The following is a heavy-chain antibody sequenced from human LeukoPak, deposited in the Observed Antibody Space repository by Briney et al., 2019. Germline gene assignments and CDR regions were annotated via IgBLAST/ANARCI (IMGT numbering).Heavy chain of an antibody. CDR2: INPNSGGT. V-gene: IGHV1-2*02. CDR3: ATSYSSSRGYYYYYMDV. J-gene: IGHJ6*03. CDR1: GYTFTGYY. Sequence: ASVKVSCKASGYTFTGYYMHWVRQAPGQGLEWMGWINPNSGGTNYAQKFQGRVTMTRDTSISTAYMELSRLRSDDTAVYYCATSYSSSRGYYYYYMDVWGEGTTVTVSS. D-gene: IGHD6-6*01.